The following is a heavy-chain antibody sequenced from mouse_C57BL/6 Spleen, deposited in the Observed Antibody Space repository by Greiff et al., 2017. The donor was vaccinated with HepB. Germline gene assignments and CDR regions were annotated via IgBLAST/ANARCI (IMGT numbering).Heavy chain of an antibody. D-gene: IGHD1-1*01. CDR3: ARRGDYGSSYGFAY. CDR2: IYPRDGST. Sequence: VQGVESGPELVKPGASVKLSCKASGYTFTSYDINWVKQRPGQGLEWIGWIYPRDGSTKYNEKFKGKATLTVDTSSSTAYMELHSLTSEDSAVYFCARRGDYGSSYGFAYWGQGTLVTVSA. V-gene: IGHV1-85*01. CDR1: GYTFTSYD. J-gene: IGHJ3*01.